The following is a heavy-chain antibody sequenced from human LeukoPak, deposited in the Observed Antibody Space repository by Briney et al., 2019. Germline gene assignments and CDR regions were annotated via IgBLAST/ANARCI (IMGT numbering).Heavy chain of an antibody. Sequence: GGSLRLSCAASGFTFSSYSMNWVRQAPGKGLEWVSSISSSSSYIYYADSVKGRFTISRGNAKNSLYLQMNSLRAEDTAVYYCARHRASSSWTPLDAFDIWGQGTMVTVSS. D-gene: IGHD6-13*01. V-gene: IGHV3-21*01. CDR3: ARHRASSSWTPLDAFDI. CDR1: GFTFSSYS. J-gene: IGHJ3*02. CDR2: ISSSSSYI.